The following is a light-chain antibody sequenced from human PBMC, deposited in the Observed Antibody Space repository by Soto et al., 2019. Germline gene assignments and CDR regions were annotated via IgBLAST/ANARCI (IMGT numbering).Light chain of an antibody. V-gene: IGKV3-15*01. J-gene: IGKJ1*01. CDR3: QQYNNWPPWT. CDR1: QSVSSN. CDR2: GAS. Sequence: EIVMTQSPATLSVSPGERATLSCRASQSVSSNLAWYPQKPGQAPRLLIYGASTRAPGIPARFSGSGSGTEFTLTISSLQSEDFAVYYCQQYNNWPPWTCGQGTKVESK.